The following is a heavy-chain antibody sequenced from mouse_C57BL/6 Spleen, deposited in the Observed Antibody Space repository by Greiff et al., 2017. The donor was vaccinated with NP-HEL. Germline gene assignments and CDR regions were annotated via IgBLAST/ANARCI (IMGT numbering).Heavy chain of an antibody. D-gene: IGHD2-3*01. CDR2: IHPSDSET. V-gene: IGHV1-74*01. CDR1: GYTFTSYW. CDR3: ATIYDGWYFDV. J-gene: IGHJ1*03. Sequence: QVQLQQPGAELVKPGASVKVSCKASGYTFTSYWMHWVKQRPGQGLEWIGRIHPSDSETNYNQKFKGQATLTVDKSSSTAYMQLSSLTSEDSAVYYCATIYDGWYFDVWGTGTTVTVSS.